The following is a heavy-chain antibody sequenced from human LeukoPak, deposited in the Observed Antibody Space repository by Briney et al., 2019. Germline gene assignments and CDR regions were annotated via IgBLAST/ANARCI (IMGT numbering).Heavy chain of an antibody. Sequence: GGSLRLSRAASGFTVSSNYMSWVRQAPGKGLEWVSIIYSGGSTYYADSVKGRFTISRDNSKNTLYLQMNSLRAEDTAVYYCARTGDYYYYYYMDVWGKGTTVTVSS. CDR3: ARTGDYYYYYYMDV. J-gene: IGHJ6*03. CDR1: GFTVSSNY. V-gene: IGHV3-53*01. CDR2: IYSGGST.